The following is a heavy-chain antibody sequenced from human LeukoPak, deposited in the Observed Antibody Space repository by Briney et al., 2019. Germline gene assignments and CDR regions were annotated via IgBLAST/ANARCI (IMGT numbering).Heavy chain of an antibody. J-gene: IGHJ4*02. V-gene: IGHV4-59*06. Sequence: SETLSLTCTVSGDSISSYYWSWIRQHPGKGLEWIGYIYYSGSTYYNPSLKSRVTISVDTSKNQFSLKLSSVTAADTAVYYCARAQDYVWGSYRYDYWGQGTLVTVSS. CDR2: IYYSGST. CDR1: GDSISSYY. D-gene: IGHD3-16*02. CDR3: ARAQDYVWGSYRYDY.